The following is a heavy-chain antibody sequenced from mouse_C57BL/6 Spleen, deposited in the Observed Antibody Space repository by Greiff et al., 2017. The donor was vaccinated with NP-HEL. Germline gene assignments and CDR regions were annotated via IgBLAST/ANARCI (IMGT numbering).Heavy chain of an antibody. CDR2: ISCGGCYT. CDR1: VFPFTRSV. J-gene: IGHJ4*01. D-gene: IGHD2-5*01. V-gene: IGHV5-6*01. Sequence: PLVASLAFFLPPVCSLPLSFAASVFPFTRSVLSLFRPPPVNLLAWVATISCGGCYTYYPDIVKGPFTISRDNAKNTLYLQMSSLKSEDTAMYYCARHDYSNYDYYAMDYWGQGTSVTVSS. CDR3: ARHDYSNYDYYAMDY.